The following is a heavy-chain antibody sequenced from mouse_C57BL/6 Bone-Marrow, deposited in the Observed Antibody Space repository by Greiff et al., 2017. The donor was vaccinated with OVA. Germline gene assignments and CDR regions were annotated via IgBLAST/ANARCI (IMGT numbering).Heavy chain of an antibody. D-gene: IGHD2-4*01. V-gene: IGHV14-4*01. CDR3: TSYDYDGGFDY. Sequence: VQLKQSGAELVRPGASVKLSCTASGFNIKDDYMHWVKQRPEQGLEWIGWIDPENGDTEYASKFQGKATITADTSSNTAYLQLSSLTSEDTAVYYCTSYDYDGGFDYWGQGTTLTVSS. J-gene: IGHJ2*01. CDR1: GFNIKDDY. CDR2: IDPENGDT.